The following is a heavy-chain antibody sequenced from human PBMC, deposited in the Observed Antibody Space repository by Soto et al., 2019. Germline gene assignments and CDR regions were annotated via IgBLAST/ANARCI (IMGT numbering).Heavy chain of an antibody. J-gene: IGHJ6*03. CDR3: ARTVLGPDLLADSFVDYYYYMDV. V-gene: IGHV4-59*08. D-gene: IGHD3-9*01. CDR2: VYYTGST. Sequence: SETLPLTSTVSGGTIRNFYWSCILQPPGKGLEWIGYVYYTGSTSYNPSLKRRVTFSADSSRGQFSLRLNSVTAADTAVYYCARTVLGPDLLADSFVDYYYYMDVWGQGTTVTVSS. CDR1: GGTIRNFY.